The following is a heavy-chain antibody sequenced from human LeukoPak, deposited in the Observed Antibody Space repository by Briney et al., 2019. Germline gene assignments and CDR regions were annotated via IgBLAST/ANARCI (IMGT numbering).Heavy chain of an antibody. V-gene: IGHV3-23*01. CDR2: ISGSGGST. D-gene: IGHD5-12*01. J-gene: IGHJ4*02. CDR3: AKSPQVATIVY. Sequence: QTGGSLRLSCAASGFTFSSYAMSWVRQAPGKGLEWVSAISGSGGSTYYADSVKGRFTIPRDNSKNTLYLQMNSLRAEDTAVYYCAKSPQVATIVYWGQGTLVTVSS. CDR1: GFTFSSYA.